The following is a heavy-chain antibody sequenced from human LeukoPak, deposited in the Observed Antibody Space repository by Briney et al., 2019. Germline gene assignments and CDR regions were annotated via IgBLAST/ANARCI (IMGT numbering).Heavy chain of an antibody. CDR2: IRYDGSNK. V-gene: IGHV3-30*02. CDR1: GFTFSSYG. D-gene: IGHD2-2*01. J-gene: IGHJ6*03. Sequence: GGSLRLSCAASGFTFSSYGMHWVRQPPGKGLEGVAFIRYDGSNKYYADSVKGRFTISRDNSKNTLYLQMNSLRAEDTAVYYCTKAARYCSSTSCYYYYYMDVWGKGITVTVSS. CDR3: TKAARYCSSTSCYYYYYMDV.